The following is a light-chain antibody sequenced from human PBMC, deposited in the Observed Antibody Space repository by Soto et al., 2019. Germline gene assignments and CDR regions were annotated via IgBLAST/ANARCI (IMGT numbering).Light chain of an antibody. J-gene: IGKJ1*01. CDR1: QNIYTW. CDR3: QQYETFWP. CDR2: EAA. V-gene: IGKV1-5*03. Sequence: DIQMTQSPSTLSASVGDRVTITCRAGQNIYTWLALYQQKPGKAPKLLIYEAASLESGDPSRFSGSGSATEFPSTISCLRPDDFATYYCQQYETFWPFGQGTKVDIK.